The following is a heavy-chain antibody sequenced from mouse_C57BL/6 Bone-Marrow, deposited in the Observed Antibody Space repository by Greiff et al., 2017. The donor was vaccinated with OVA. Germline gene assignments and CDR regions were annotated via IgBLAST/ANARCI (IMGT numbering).Heavy chain of an antibody. Sequence: QVQLQQPGAELVMPGASVKLSCKASGYTFTSYWMHWVKQRPGQGLEWIGEIDPSDSYTNYNQKFKGKSTLTVDKSSSTAYMQLSSLTSEDSAVYYCARGWLCAMDYWGQGTSVTVSS. CDR2: IDPSDSYT. D-gene: IGHD1-1*02. CDR3: ARGWLCAMDY. J-gene: IGHJ4*01. CDR1: GYTFTSYW. V-gene: IGHV1-69*01.